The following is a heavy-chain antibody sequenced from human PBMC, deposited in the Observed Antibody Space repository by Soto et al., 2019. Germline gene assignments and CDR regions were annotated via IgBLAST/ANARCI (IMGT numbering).Heavy chain of an antibody. D-gene: IGHD3-22*01. CDR2: IYRKQNI. CDR3: ARHNYDGSGYYYYYYGMDV. Sequence: TPSPTLPFLCCSIRRFRFSLDSIRHPAGDGLEWIKYIYRKQNIYYNPSLKSQVTISVDTSKNQFSLKLSSVTAADTAVYYCARHNYDGSGYYYYYYGMDVWGQGTTVTVS. V-gene: IGHV4-30-2*01. J-gene: IGHJ6*02. CDR1: CCSIRRFRFS.